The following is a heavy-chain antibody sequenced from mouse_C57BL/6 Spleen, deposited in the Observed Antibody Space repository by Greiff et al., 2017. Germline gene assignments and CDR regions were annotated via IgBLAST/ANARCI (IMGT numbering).Heavy chain of an antibody. CDR1: GYTFTSYW. CDR2: IDPSDSYT. J-gene: IGHJ1*03. Sequence: VQLQQPGAELVMPGASVKLSCKASGYTFTSYWMHWVKQRPGQGLEWIGEIDPSDSYTNYNQKFKGKSTLTVDKSSSTAYMQLSSLTSEDSAVYYCARTTTVVYWYFDVWGTGTTVTVSS. V-gene: IGHV1-69*01. CDR3: ARTTTVVYWYFDV. D-gene: IGHD1-1*01.